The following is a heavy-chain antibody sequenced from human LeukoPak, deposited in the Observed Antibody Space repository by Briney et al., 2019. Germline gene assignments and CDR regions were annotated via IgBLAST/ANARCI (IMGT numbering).Heavy chain of an antibody. CDR2: ITGGGTGT. Sequence: GGSLRLSCAASGFTFSDSPMTWVRQAPGKGLEWLSAITGGGTGTYYADSVKGRFTISSDNPKNTLYLQMNSLRAEDTAVYYCARNWPASSGSYMGDWGQGTLVTVSS. CDR1: GFTFSDSP. V-gene: IGHV3-23*01. CDR3: ARNWPASSGSYMGD. J-gene: IGHJ4*02. D-gene: IGHD3-10*01.